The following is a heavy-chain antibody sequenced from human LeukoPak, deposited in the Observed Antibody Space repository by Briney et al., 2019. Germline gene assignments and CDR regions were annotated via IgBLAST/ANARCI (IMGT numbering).Heavy chain of an antibody. CDR2: IYHSGST. J-gene: IGHJ4*02. V-gene: IGHV4-38-2*01. D-gene: IGHD3-9*01. Sequence: SETLSLTCAVSGYSISSGYYWGWIRQPPGKGLGWIGSIYHSGSTYYNPSLKSRVTISVDTSKNQFSLKLSSVTAADTAVYYCARSATGFRQDYWGQGTLVTVSS. CDR1: GYSISSGYY. CDR3: ARSATGFRQDY.